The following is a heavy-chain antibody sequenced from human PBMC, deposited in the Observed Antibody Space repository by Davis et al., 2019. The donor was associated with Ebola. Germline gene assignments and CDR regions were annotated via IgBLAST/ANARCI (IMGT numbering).Heavy chain of an antibody. J-gene: IGHJ4*02. Sequence: ASVKVSCKASGYTFIGYYIHWVRQAPGQGLEWMGLINPSIGNTSLAQKFQGRVTLTRDTSTSTVHMDLNSLKSEDTAIYYCASGELVDFWGQGTLVTVSS. D-gene: IGHD3-10*01. V-gene: IGHV1-46*01. CDR2: INPSIGNT. CDR1: GYTFIGYY. CDR3: ASGELVDF.